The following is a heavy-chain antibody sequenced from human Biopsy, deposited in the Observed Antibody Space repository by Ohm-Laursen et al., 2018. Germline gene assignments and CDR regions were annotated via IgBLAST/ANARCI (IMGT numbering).Heavy chain of an antibody. D-gene: IGHD3-22*01. CDR3: VRGVDYYDPYHYYALDV. CDR1: GESFNGYY. CDR2: INHSGRT. Sequence: PSKTLSLTCSVYGESFNGYYWSWIRQTPGKGLEWIGEINHSGRTNYNPSLKSRVTISVDTSKNQFSLKVRSVTAADTAVYYCVRGVDYYDPYHYYALDVWGQGTTVTVSS. J-gene: IGHJ6*02. V-gene: IGHV4-34*01.